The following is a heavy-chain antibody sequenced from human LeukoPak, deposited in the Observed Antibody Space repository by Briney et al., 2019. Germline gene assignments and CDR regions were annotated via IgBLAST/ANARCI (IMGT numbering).Heavy chain of an antibody. V-gene: IGHV3-7*01. J-gene: IGHJ6*04. D-gene: IGHD3-10*02. CDR3: AELGITMIGGV. CDR2: IKQAGSEK. CDR1: GFTFSSYW. Sequence: GGSLRLSCAASGFTFSSYWMSWVRQAPGKGLEWVANIKQAGSEKYYVDSVKGRFTISRDNAKNSLYLQMNSLRAEDTAVYSCAELGITMIGGVWGKGTTVTISS.